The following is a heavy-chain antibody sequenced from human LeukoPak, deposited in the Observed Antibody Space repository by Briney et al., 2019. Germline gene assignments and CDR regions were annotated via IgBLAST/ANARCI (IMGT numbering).Heavy chain of an antibody. Sequence: ASVKVSCKSSGYTFTNFGVTWVRQAPGQGREWMGWISTYNANTDYALKLQGRVTMTTDTSTSTAYLELRSLRSDDTAVYYCGIVIVPAAAIDYWGQGTLVTVSS. CDR3: GIVIVPAAAIDY. V-gene: IGHV1-18*01. J-gene: IGHJ4*02. CDR2: ISTYNANT. D-gene: IGHD2-2*01. CDR1: GYTFTNFG.